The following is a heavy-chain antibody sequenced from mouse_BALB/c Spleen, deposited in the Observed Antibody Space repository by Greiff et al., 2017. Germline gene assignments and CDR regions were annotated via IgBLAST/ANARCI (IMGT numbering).Heavy chain of an antibody. V-gene: IGHV5-17*02. J-gene: IGHJ4*01. CDR2: ISSGSSTI. CDR1: GFTFSSFG. CDR3: ARPRYYAMDY. Sequence: EVQVVESGGGLVKPGGSLKLSCAASGFTFSSFGMHWVRQAPEKGLEWVAYISSGSSTIYYADTVKGRFTISRDNPKNTLFLQMTSLRSEDTAMYYCARPRYYAMDYWGEGTSVTVSS.